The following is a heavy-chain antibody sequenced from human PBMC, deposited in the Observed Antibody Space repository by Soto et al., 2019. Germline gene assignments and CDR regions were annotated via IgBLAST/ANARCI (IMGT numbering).Heavy chain of an antibody. CDR2: IYPGDSDT. D-gene: IGHD2-15*01. V-gene: IGHV5-51*01. CDR1: GYSFTSYW. J-gene: IGHJ5*02. Sequence: GESLKISCKGSGYSFTSYWIGWVRQMPGKGLEWMGTIYPGDSDTRYSPSFQGQVTISADKSVSTAYLQWSSLKASDTAMYYCASQVGRWYPAGWFDPWGQGTLVTVSS. CDR3: ASQVGRWYPAGWFDP.